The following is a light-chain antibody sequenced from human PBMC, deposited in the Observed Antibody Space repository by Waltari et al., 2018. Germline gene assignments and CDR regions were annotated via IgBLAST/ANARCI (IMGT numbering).Light chain of an antibody. CDR2: EAT. CDR3: CSYTGSSTSYG. V-gene: IGLV2-23*01. Sequence: QSALSQPASASGSPGQSLTITCTGASTALASYNLVAWYQHHPNRAPKLIIYEATKRPSGISHRFSGAKSGATASLRISGLQADDEADYYCCSYTGSSTSYGCGGGTKVTVL. CDR1: STALASYNL. J-gene: IGLJ1*01.